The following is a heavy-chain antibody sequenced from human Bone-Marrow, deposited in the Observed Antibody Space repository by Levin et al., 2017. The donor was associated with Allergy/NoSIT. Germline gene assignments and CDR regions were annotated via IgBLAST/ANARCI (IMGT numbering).Heavy chain of an antibody. CDR1: GGSISSGVYF. D-gene: IGHD3-3*01. J-gene: IGHJ3*02. V-gene: IGHV4-31*03. CDR2: VSYSGIT. Sequence: PSETLSLTCTVSGGSISSGVYFWSWIRQLPGKGLEWIGYVSYSGITFYNQSLKSRIAISADTSKNLFSLNRSSVTAADTAVYYCARGITVFGVVLAVNDAFDIWGQGTMVTVSS. CDR3: ARGITVFGVVLAVNDAFDI.